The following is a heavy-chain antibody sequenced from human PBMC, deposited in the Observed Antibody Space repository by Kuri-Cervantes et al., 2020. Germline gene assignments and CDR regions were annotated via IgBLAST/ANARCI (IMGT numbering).Heavy chain of an antibody. D-gene: IGHD3-3*01. Sequence: ESLKISCAVYGGSFSGYYWSWIRQPPGKGLEWIGEINHSGSTNYNPSLKSRVTISVDTSKNQFSLKLSSVTAADTAVYYCASSPRYDFWSGYYKTQYGMDVWGQGTTVTVSS. J-gene: IGHJ6*02. CDR2: INHSGST. CDR1: GGSFSGYY. V-gene: IGHV4-34*01. CDR3: ASSPRYDFWSGYYKTQYGMDV.